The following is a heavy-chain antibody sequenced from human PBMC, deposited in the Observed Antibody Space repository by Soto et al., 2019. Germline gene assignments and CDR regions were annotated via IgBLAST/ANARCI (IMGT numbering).Heavy chain of an antibody. Sequence: QLQLQESGPGLVKPSETLSLTCTVSGGSISSSSYYWGWIRQPPGKGLEWIGSIYYSGSTYYNPSLKSRVTISVDTSKNQFSLKLSSVTAADTAVYYCARLPKYIVVVAATPADYYYGMDVWGQGTTVTVSS. V-gene: IGHV4-39*01. CDR2: IYYSGST. CDR1: GGSISSSSYY. J-gene: IGHJ6*02. D-gene: IGHD2-15*01. CDR3: ARLPKYIVVVAATPADYYYGMDV.